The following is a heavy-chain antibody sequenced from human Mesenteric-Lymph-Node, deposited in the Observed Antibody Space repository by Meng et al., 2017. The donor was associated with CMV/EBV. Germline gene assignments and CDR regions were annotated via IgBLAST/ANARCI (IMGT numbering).Heavy chain of an antibody. CDR2: IRSKAYGGTT. V-gene: IGHV3-49*04. CDR1: GFSFDDYS. D-gene: IGHD2-2*01. CDR3: TRDRGDIVVVPAAPIYGMDV. J-gene: IGHJ6*02. Sequence: GESLKISCTASGFSFDDYSVSWVRQAPGKGLEWVGFIRSKAYGGTTEYAASVKGRFTISRDDSKSIAYLQMNSLKTEDTAVYYCTRDRGDIVVVPAAPIYGMDVWGQGTTVTVSS.